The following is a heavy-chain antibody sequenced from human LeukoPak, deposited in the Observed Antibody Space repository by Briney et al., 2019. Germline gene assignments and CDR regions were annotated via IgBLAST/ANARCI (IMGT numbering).Heavy chain of an antibody. Sequence: SETLSLTCTVSGGSISSGGYYWSWIRQHPGKGLEWIGEVNHSGSTNYNPSLKSRISISVDTSKKQFSLKLSSVTAADTAVYYWARGRWSTIFGVVNKNRVRAFDIWGQGTMVTVSS. V-gene: IGHV4-31*03. CDR2: VNHSGST. J-gene: IGHJ3*02. CDR1: GGSISSGGYY. CDR3: ARGRWSTIFGVVNKNRVRAFDI. D-gene: IGHD3-3*01.